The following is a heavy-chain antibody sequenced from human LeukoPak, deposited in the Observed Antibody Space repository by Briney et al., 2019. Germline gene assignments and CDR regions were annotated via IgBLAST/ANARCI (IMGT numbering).Heavy chain of an antibody. Sequence: GGSLRLSCAASGFTFSSYAMSWVRQAPGKGLEWVSAISGSGGSTYHADSVKGRFTISRDNSKNTLYLQMNSLRAEDTAVYYCAKTQEKKYSNSWLAFDYWGQGTLVTVSS. CDR3: AKTQEKKYSNSWLAFDY. J-gene: IGHJ4*02. CDR2: ISGSGGST. CDR1: GFTFSSYA. V-gene: IGHV3-23*01. D-gene: IGHD6-13*01.